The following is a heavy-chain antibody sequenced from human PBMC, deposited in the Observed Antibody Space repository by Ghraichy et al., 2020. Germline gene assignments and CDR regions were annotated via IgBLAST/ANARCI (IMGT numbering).Heavy chain of an antibody. D-gene: IGHD2-15*01. CDR2: INGDGRRT. CDR1: GFTFSTYR. CDR3: ARDVLR. V-gene: IGHV3-74*01. J-gene: IGHJ4*02. Sequence: GSLRLSCAASGFTFSTYRMHWVRQAPGKGLVWVSYINGDGRRTDYADSVKGRFTISRDNAKNTLYLQMNSLRAEDTAVYYCARDVLRRGQGTLVTVSS.